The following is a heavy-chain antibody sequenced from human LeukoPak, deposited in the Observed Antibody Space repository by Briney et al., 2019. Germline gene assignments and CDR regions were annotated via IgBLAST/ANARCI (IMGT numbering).Heavy chain of an antibody. CDR3: ARAKAVAGYNFDY. V-gene: IGHV3-21*01. Sequence: GGSLRLSCAASGFTSSSYSMNWVRQAPGKGLEWVSSISSSSSYIYYADSVKGRFTISRDNAKNSLYLQMNSLRAEDTAVYYCARAKAVAGYNFDYWGQGTLVTVSS. CDR2: ISSSSSYI. CDR1: GFTSSSYS. D-gene: IGHD6-19*01. J-gene: IGHJ4*02.